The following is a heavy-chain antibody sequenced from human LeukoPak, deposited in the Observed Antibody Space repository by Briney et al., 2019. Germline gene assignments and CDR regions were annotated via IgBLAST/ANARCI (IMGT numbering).Heavy chain of an antibody. D-gene: IGHD6-6*01. Sequence: SETLSLTCAVSGGSISSSSYCWCGMRQPPGKGLEWIGSIYYSGSTYYNSSLKSRVTISVATSNNQFSLKMSSATAADTAEYSSTQRSSSGGFVYWGQGTQVTVS. J-gene: IGHJ4*02. V-gene: IGHV4-39*01. CDR1: GGSISSSSYC. CDR3: TQRSSSGGFVY. CDR2: IYYSGST.